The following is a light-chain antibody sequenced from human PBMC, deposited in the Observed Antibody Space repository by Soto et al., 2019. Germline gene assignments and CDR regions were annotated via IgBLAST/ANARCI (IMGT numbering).Light chain of an antibody. Sequence: DIQMTQALSTLSAPGGDRVPITWRASQTISSWLAWYQQKPGKAHKLLIYKAYTLKSGVPSRFSGSGSGTEFTLTIRSLQPDDFATYYCQQVNSYPLTVGGGTKVDIK. CDR3: QQVNSYPLT. V-gene: IGKV1-5*03. CDR1: QTISSW. J-gene: IGKJ4*01. CDR2: KAY.